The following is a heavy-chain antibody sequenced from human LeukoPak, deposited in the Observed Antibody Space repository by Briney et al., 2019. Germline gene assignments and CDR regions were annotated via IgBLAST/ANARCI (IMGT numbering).Heavy chain of an antibody. V-gene: IGHV3-48*01. CDR1: GFTFSSYS. CDR3: ARGKTSQNIVTRKTYNWFDP. D-gene: IGHD2/OR15-2a*01. Sequence: PGGSLRLSCAASGFTFSSYSMNWVRQAPGKGLEWVSYIRSSSSTIYYADSVKGRFTISRDNAKNSLYLQMNSLRAEDTAVYYCARGKTSQNIVTRKTYNWFDPWGQGTLVTVSS. CDR2: IRSSSSTI. J-gene: IGHJ5*02.